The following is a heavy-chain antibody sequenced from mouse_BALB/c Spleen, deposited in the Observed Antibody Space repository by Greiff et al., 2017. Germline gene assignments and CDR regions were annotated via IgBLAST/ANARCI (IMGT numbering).Heavy chain of an antibody. CDR2: IYPGSGNT. Sequence: VQLQQSGAELARPGASVKLSCKASGYTFTDYYINWVKQRTGQGLEWIGEIYPGSGNTYYNEKFKGKATLTADKSSNTAYMQLSSLTSEDSAVYFCARAGNYYFDYWGQGTTLTVSS. J-gene: IGHJ2*01. CDR1: GYTFTDYY. D-gene: IGHD2-1*01. CDR3: ARAGNYYFDY. V-gene: IGHV1-77*01.